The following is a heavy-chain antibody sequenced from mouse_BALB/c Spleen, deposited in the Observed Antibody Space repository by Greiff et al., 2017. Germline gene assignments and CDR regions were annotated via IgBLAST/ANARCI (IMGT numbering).Heavy chain of an antibody. CDR2: ISDGGSYT. CDR1: GFTFSSYG. D-gene: IGHD2-14*01. CDR3: ARDLGYRYDDGVFAY. V-gene: IGHV5-4*02. J-gene: IGHJ3*01. Sequence: EVQLVESGGGLVQPGGSLKLSCAASGFTFSSYGMSWVRQTPEKRLEWVATISDGGSYTYYPDSVKGRFTISRDNAKNNLYLQMSSLKSEDTAMYYCARDLGYRYDDGVFAYWGQGTLVTVSA.